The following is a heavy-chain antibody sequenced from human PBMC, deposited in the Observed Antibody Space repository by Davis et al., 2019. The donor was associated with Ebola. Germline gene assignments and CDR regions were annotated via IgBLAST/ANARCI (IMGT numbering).Heavy chain of an antibody. Sequence: PGGSLRLSCTVSGGSISSYYWSWIRQPPGKGLEWIGYIYYSGSTNYNPSLKSRVTISVDTSKNQFSLKLSSVTAADTAVYYCARQGIAVAKEYWGQGTLVTVSS. D-gene: IGHD6-19*01. V-gene: IGHV4-59*08. J-gene: IGHJ4*02. CDR1: GGSISSYY. CDR2: IYYSGST. CDR3: ARQGIAVAKEY.